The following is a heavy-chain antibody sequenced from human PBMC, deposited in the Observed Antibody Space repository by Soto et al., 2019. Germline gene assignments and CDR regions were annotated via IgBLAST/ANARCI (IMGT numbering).Heavy chain of an antibody. CDR1: GVTFTTFG. Sequence: QVQLVESGGGVVQPGGSLRLSCTASGVTFTTFGIHWVRQAPGKWLEWVALISYDGHNKYYSDSVKGRFTISRDNYKNTLSLQMNSLRAEDTAVYYCANDLQAYGDYNYYYYGMDVWGQGTTVSVSS. J-gene: IGHJ6*02. CDR2: ISYDGHNK. D-gene: IGHD4-17*01. CDR3: ANDLQAYGDYNYYYYGMDV. V-gene: IGHV3-30*18.